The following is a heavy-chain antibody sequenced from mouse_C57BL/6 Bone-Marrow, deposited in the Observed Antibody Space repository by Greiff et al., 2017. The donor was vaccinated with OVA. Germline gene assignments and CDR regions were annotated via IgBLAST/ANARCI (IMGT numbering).Heavy chain of an antibody. CDR1: GYTFTDYN. Sequence: VHVKQSGPELVKPGASVKIPCKASGYTFTDYNMDWVKQSHGKSLEWIGDINPNNGGTIYNQKFKGKATLTVDKSSSTAYMELRSLTSEDTAVYYCARRGGGQLRPRMDYWGQGTSVTVSS. CDR3: ARRGGGQLRPRMDY. CDR2: INPNNGGT. J-gene: IGHJ4*01. V-gene: IGHV1-18*01. D-gene: IGHD3-2*02.